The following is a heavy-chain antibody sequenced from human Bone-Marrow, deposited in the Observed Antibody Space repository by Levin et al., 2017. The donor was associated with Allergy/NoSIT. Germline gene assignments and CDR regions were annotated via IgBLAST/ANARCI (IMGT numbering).Heavy chain of an antibody. CDR2: ISFDGNNQ. J-gene: IGHJ3*01. V-gene: IGHV3-30-3*01. CDR1: GLNFSNYA. Sequence: GGSLRLSCVASGLNFSNYALHWVRQAPGRGLEWVAVISFDGNNQYYADSVKGRFTISRDNSKSTLYLQVSSLRAEDTAVYHCVRGIIGDVRVAHKEAFDVWGQGTMVTVSS. CDR3: VRGIIGDVRVAHKEAFDV. D-gene: IGHD2/OR15-2a*01.